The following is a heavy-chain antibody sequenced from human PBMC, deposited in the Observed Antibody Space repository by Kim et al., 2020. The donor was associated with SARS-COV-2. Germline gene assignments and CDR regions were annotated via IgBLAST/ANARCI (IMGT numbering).Heavy chain of an antibody. CDR3: AKQMAAAGTVYYYGMDV. D-gene: IGHD6-13*01. Sequence: GGSLRLSCAASGFTFSSYGMHWVRQAPGKGLEWVAVISYDGSNKYYADSVKGRFTISRDNSKNTLYLQMNSLRAEDTAVYYCAKQMAAAGTVYYYGMDVWGQGTTVTVSS. CDR1: GFTFSSYG. V-gene: IGHV3-30*18. CDR2: ISYDGSNK. J-gene: IGHJ6*02.